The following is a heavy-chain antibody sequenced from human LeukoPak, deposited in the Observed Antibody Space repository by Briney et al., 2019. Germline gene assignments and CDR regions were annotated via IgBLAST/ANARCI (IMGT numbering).Heavy chain of an antibody. CDR3: ARGPRIAAAGPPYYFDY. Sequence: GASLKVSCEASGYTFTGYYMHWVRQAPEQGLEWMGWINPNSGGTNYAQKFQGRVTMTRDTSISTAYMELSRLRSDDTAVYYCARGPRIAAAGPPYYFDYWGQGTLVTVSS. V-gene: IGHV1-2*02. CDR2: INPNSGGT. D-gene: IGHD6-13*01. J-gene: IGHJ4*02. CDR1: GYTFTGYY.